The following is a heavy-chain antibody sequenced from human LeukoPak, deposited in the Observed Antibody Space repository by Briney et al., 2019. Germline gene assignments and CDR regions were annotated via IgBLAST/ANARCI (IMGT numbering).Heavy chain of an antibody. D-gene: IGHD6-19*01. V-gene: IGHV1-46*01. Sequence: ASVKVSCKASGYTFTSYNIHWVRQAPGQGLEGMGIVNPSTGSSSYAQKFQGRGSITRDTETSKVNMELSSLRSGDTAVFYCARDVAGSWGYFDYWGQGTLVTVSS. CDR3: ARDVAGSWGYFDY. CDR2: VNPSTGSS. J-gene: IGHJ4*02. CDR1: GYTFTSYN.